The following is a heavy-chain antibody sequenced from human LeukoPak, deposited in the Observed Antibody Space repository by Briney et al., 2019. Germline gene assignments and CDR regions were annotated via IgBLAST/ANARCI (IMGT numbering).Heavy chain of an antibody. CDR3: AIGYCSSTSCSGIYYYYMDV. D-gene: IGHD2-2*01. CDR1: GGSISSYY. CDR2: IYYSGST. J-gene: IGHJ6*03. Sequence: SETLSLTCTVSGGSISSYYWSWIRQPPGKGLEWIGYIYYSGSTNYNPSLKSRVTISVDTSKNQFSLKLSSVTAADTAVYYCAIGYCSSTSCSGIYYYYMDVWGKGTTVTVSS. V-gene: IGHV4-59*01.